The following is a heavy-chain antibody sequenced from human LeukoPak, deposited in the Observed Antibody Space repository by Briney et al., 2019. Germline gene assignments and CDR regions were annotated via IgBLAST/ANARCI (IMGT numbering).Heavy chain of an antibody. CDR2: TSYNGRDT. Sequence: KTGGSLRLSCAASGFTFSNHAMHWVRQAPGKGLEWVTFTSYNGRDTLYADSVKGRFTISRDNSKNTLFLQMNSLRAEDTAVYYCAREGGIGGSSTFDYWGQGTLVTVSS. D-gene: IGHD6-13*01. CDR1: GFTFSNHA. J-gene: IGHJ4*02. V-gene: IGHV3-30*04. CDR3: AREGGIGGSSTFDY.